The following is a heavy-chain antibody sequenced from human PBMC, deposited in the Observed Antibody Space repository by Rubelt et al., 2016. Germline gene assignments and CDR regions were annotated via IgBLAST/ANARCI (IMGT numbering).Heavy chain of an antibody. CDR2: ISGSGGST. D-gene: IGHD1-26*01. V-gene: IGHV3-23*01. CDR1: GFTFSGYA. Sequence: EVQLLESGGGLVQPGGSLRLSCAASGFTFSGYAMSWVRQAPGKGLERVSAISGSGGSTYYADAVKGRTTNSADKSKNTLWRQMNSQRAEDTAVYYCAKVGGGRVGAFDYWGQGTLVTVSS. J-gene: IGHJ4*02. CDR3: AKVGGGRVGAFDY.